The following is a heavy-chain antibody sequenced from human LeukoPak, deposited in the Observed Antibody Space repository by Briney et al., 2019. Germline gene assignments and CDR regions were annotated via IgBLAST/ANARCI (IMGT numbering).Heavy chain of an antibody. CDR1: GYSFPTFW. J-gene: IGHJ4*02. D-gene: IGHD2-2*03. CDR2: IYPDESNI. V-gene: IGHV5-51*01. Sequence: GESLKISCKGSGYSFPTFWIAWVRQMPGKGLEWMGIIYPDESNIRYSPSFQGQVTISADKSISTAYLQWSSLKASDTAMYYCARPPSRGYSSSFEYWGQGTLVTVSS. CDR3: ARPPSRGYSSSFEY.